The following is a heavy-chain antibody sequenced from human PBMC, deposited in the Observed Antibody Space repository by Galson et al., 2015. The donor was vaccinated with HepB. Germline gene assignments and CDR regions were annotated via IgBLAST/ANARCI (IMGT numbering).Heavy chain of an antibody. CDR2: ISYGGTNK. Sequence: LRLSCAASGFTFSSYAMHWVRQAPGKGLEWVAVISYGGTNKYYADSVKGRFTISRDNAKNSLYLQINSLRGDDTAVYYCARGVSLRYFDLWGRGTLVTVSS. CDR3: ARGVSLRYFDL. J-gene: IGHJ2*01. CDR1: GFTFSSYA. V-gene: IGHV3-30*04.